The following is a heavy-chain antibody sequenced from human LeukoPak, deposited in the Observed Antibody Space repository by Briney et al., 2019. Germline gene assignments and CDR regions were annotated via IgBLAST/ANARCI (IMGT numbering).Heavy chain of an antibody. CDR3: ARDPNGDYIGAFDM. V-gene: IGHV3-23*01. CDR1: GFTFSGYA. Sequence: GGSLRLSCAASGFTFSGYAMSWVRQAPGKGLEWVSAIRGGGGSAFYADSVKGRFTISRDNSKHTLFLQMNSLRAEDTAVYYCARDPNGDYIGAFDMWGPGTMVTVSS. J-gene: IGHJ3*02. CDR2: IRGGGGSA. D-gene: IGHD4-17*01.